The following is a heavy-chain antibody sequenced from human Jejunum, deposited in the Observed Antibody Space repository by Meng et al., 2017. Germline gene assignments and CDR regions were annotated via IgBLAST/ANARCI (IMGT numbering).Heavy chain of an antibody. J-gene: IGHJ1*01. D-gene: IGHD6-19*01. V-gene: IGHV3-23*01. Sequence: GGSLRLSCATSGFTFTNYAMNWVRQAPGKGLEWASTISEGGTAFYSDSVRGRFTISRDNSKDTFFLRINSLRAEDTAVYYCAKFLAPRWLAPFQHWGQGTLVTVSS. CDR1: GFTFTNYA. CDR3: AKFLAPRWLAPFQH. CDR2: ISEGGTA.